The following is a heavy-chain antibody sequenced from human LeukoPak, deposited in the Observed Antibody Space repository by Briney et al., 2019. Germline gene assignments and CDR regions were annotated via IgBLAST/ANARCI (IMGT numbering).Heavy chain of an antibody. CDR3: ARTNGGYDSFDY. CDR2: ISGSTGYT. D-gene: IGHD5-12*01. CDR1: GFTFSDYY. Sequence: SGGSLRLSCAASGFTFSDYYMSWIRQAPGKGLEWVSYISGSTGYTNYADSVKGRFTISRDNAKNSLFLHMNSLRAEDTAVYYCARTNGGYDSFDYWGQGTLVTVSS. V-gene: IGHV3-11*03. J-gene: IGHJ4*02.